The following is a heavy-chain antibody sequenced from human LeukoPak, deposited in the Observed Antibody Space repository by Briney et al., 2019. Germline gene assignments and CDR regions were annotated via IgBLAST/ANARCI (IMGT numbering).Heavy chain of an antibody. CDR2: IHYSGNT. CDR1: GGSITSSSYY. V-gene: IGHV4-39*01. J-gene: IGHJ6*03. CDR3: ARGRYCTNGVCFLDYYYYYMDV. D-gene: IGHD2-8*01. Sequence: SETLSLTCTVSGGSITSSSYYWAWIRQPPGKGLEWIGSIHYSGNTYYNPSLKSRTTISVDTSKNQFSLKLSSVTAADTAVYYCARGRYCTNGVCFLDYYYYYMDVWGKGTTVTVSS.